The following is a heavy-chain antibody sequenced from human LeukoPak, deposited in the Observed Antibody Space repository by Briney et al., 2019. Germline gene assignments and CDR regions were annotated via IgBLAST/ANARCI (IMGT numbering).Heavy chain of an antibody. CDR2: ITPSSSTI. CDR3: ARDHKDWGVFDY. J-gene: IGHJ4*02. CDR1: GSTFSSYS. V-gene: IGHV3-48*04. D-gene: IGHD7-27*01. Sequence: GGSLRLSCAASGSTFSSYSMNWVRQAPGKGLEWVSYITPSSSTIYYADSVKGRFTISRDNAKNSLYLQMNSLRAEDTAVYYCARDHKDWGVFDYWGQGTLVTVSS.